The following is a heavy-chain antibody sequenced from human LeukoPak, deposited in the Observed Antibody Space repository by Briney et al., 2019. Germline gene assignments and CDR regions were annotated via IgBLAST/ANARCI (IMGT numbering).Heavy chain of an antibody. CDR2: ISGSGGST. CDR1: GFTFSSYA. CDR3: AKSDGSTVTTSHYFVDY. Sequence: GGSLRLSCAASGFTFSSYAMSWVRQAPGKGLEWVSAISGSGGSTYYADSVKGRFTISRDNSKNTLYLQMNSLRAEDTAVYYCAKSDGSTVTTSHYFVDYWGQGTLVTVSS. J-gene: IGHJ4*02. V-gene: IGHV3-23*01. D-gene: IGHD4-17*01.